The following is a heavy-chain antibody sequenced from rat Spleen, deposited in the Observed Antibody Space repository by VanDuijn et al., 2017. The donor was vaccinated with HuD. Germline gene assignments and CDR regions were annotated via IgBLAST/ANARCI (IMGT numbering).Heavy chain of an antibody. D-gene: IGHD2-6*01. J-gene: IGHJ2*01. CDR3: XXQPXTTYXXGYYFDX. Sequence: EVQLVESDGGLVQPGRSLKLPCVVSGFILSDYYMAWVRQAPTKGLEWVATINYDGSSTFYRDYVKARFTISRDNSKSTLYLQMDSLMSEDTATYYXXXQPXTTYXXGYYFDXWGQGVXXTVSS. CDR1: GFILSDYY. V-gene: IGHV5-29*01. CDR2: INYDGSST.